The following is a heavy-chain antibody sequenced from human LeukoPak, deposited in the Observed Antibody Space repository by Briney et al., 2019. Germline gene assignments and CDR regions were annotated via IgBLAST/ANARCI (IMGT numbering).Heavy chain of an antibody. CDR1: GYTFTSYD. CDR3: ARDPTYSYGYIYYYYMDV. J-gene: IGHJ6*03. D-gene: IGHD5-18*01. Sequence: ASVKVSCKASGYTFTSYDINWVRQATGQGLEWMGWMNPNSGNTGYVQKFQGRVTMTRNTSISTAYMELSSLRSDDTAVYYCARDPTYSYGYIYYYYMDVWGKGTTVTVSS. V-gene: IGHV1-8*01. CDR2: MNPNSGNT.